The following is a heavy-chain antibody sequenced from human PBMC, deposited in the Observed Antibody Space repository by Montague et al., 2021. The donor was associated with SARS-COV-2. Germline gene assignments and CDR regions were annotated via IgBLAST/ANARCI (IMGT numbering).Heavy chain of an antibody. J-gene: IGHJ4*02. Sequence: SETLSLTCAVSGASTNSNSYYWGWIRQPPGKGLDWIGSFYYTGYTCYTXXLKRRVTISGDTSKNQFSLKLTSVTAADTAVYYCARIVGDCSSDSCYAVRWGQGTVVTVSS. V-gene: IGHV4-39*01. CDR3: ARIVGDCSSDSCYAVR. CDR2: FYYTGYT. D-gene: IGHD2-2*01. CDR1: GASTNSNSYY.